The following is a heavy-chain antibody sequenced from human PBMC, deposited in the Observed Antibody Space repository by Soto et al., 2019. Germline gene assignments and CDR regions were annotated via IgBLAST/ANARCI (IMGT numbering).Heavy chain of an antibody. D-gene: IGHD2-2*01. CDR1: GGTFSSYA. J-gene: IGHJ6*02. V-gene: IGHV1-69*01. CDR3: ARGREVPGAMYYYYGMDV. Sequence: QVQLVQSGAEVKKPGSSVKVSCKASGGTFSSYAISWVRQAPGQGLEWMGGIIPIFGTANYAQKFQGRVTITGDESTSTAYMELSSLRSEDTAVYYCARGREVPGAMYYYYGMDVWGQGTTVTVSS. CDR2: IIPIFGTA.